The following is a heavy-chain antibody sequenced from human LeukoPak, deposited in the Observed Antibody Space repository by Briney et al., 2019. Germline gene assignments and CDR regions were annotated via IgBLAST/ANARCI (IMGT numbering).Heavy chain of an antibody. J-gene: IGHJ4*02. V-gene: IGHV1-69*05. Sequence: GSSVKVSCKASGGTFISYAISWVRQAPGQGLEWMGGIIPIFGTANYAQKFQGRVTITTDESTSKAYMELSSLRSEDTAVYYCARVSDSSGYLDYWGQGTLVTVSS. CDR3: ARVSDSSGYLDY. CDR2: IIPIFGTA. CDR1: GGTFISYA. D-gene: IGHD3-22*01.